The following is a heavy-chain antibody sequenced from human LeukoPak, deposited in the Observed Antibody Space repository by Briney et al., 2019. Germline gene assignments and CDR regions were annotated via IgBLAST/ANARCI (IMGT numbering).Heavy chain of an antibody. J-gene: IGHJ5*02. CDR3: AEAWVYLKLYNRFDP. V-gene: IGHV4-4*09. Sequence: SETLSLTCTVSGGSISSYYWSWIRQPPGKGLEWIGYIYTSGSTNYNPSLKSRVTISVDTSKNQFSLKLSSVTAADTAVYYCAEAWVYLKLYNRFDPWGQGTLVTVSS. CDR1: GGSISSYY. D-gene: IGHD1-20*01. CDR2: IYTSGST.